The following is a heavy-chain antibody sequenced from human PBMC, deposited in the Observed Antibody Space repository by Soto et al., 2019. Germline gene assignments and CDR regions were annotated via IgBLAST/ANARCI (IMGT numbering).Heavy chain of an antibody. D-gene: IGHD3-10*01. CDR1: GGSISSGGYY. CDR2: IYYSGST. Sequence: SETLSLTCTVSGGSISSGGYYWSWIRQHPGKGLEWIGYIYYSGSTYYNPSLKSRVTISVDTSKNQFSLKLSSVTAADTAVYYCARDHGVKGASKRWYFDLWGRGTLVTVSS. V-gene: IGHV4-31*03. CDR3: ARDHGVKGASKRWYFDL. J-gene: IGHJ2*01.